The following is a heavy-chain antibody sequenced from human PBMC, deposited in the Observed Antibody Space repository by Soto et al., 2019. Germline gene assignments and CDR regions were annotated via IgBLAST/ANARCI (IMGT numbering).Heavy chain of an antibody. CDR2: INHSRST. CDR3: ACIFSGGYSYGFYYYGMDV. J-gene: IGHJ6*02. D-gene: IGHD5-18*01. V-gene: IGHV4-34*01. CDR1: GGSFSGYY. Sequence: SETLSLICAVCGGSFSGYYWTWIRQPPGTGLEWIGEINHSRSTNYNPSLKSRVTISVDTSKNQLSMKLSTVAAAVIVVYYCACIFSGGYSYGFYYYGMDVWGPGTTVT.